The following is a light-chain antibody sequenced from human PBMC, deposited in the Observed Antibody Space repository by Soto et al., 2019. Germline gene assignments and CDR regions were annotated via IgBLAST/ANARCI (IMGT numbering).Light chain of an antibody. J-gene: IGKJ1*01. CDR3: QQYSDPAWT. Sequence: EIVLTQSPGTLSLSPGERATLSCRASQSVSSSYLAWYQQKPGQAPRLLIFGTSHRATDIPDRFSGSGSESDFTLTITRLEPEDFAVYYCQQYSDPAWTFGQGTRVEIK. CDR1: QSVSSSY. CDR2: GTS. V-gene: IGKV3-20*01.